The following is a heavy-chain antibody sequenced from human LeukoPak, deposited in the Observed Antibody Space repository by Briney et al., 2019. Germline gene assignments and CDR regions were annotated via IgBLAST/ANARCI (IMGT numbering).Heavy chain of an antibody. CDR3: ARERDIVVVPAPFDY. CDR1: GFTVSSNY. D-gene: IGHD2-2*01. J-gene: IGHJ4*02. Sequence: QPGGSLRLSCAASGFTVSSNYMSWVRQAPGKGLEWVSVIYSGGSTYYADSVKGRFTISRDNAKNSLYLQMNSLRAEDTAVYYCARERDIVVVPAPFDYWGQGTLVTVSS. V-gene: IGHV3-66*01. CDR2: IYSGGST.